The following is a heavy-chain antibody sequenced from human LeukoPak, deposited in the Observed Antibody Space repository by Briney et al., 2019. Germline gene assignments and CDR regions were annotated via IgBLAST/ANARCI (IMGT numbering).Heavy chain of an antibody. D-gene: IGHD2-2*02. Sequence: GGSLRLSCAASGFSFSSYAMTWVRQAPGKGLEWVSALSVSGGNTYYADSVKGRFTISRANSKNTLYLQMNSLRAEDTAVYYWAKADSTTWYNNYVDGWGQGALVTVSS. CDR2: LSVSGGNT. J-gene: IGHJ4*02. CDR3: AKADSTTWYNNYVDG. CDR1: GFSFSSYA. V-gene: IGHV3-23*01.